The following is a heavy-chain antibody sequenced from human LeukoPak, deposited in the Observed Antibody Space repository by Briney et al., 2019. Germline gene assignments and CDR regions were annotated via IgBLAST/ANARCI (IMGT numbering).Heavy chain of an antibody. D-gene: IGHD1-26*01. J-gene: IGHJ6*03. V-gene: IGHV4-59*01. CDR1: GGSISGYY. Sequence: SETLSLTCTVSGGSISGYYWSWIRQPPGKGLEWIGYIFYSGSTNYNPSLKSRVTISVDTSKNQFFLKLSSVTAADTAVYYCARRIVGSGAYYYYYYMDVWGKGTTVTVSS. CDR2: IFYSGST. CDR3: ARRIVGSGAYYYYYYMDV.